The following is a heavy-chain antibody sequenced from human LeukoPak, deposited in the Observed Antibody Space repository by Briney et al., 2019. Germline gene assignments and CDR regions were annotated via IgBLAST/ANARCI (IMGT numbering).Heavy chain of an antibody. J-gene: IGHJ4*02. CDR1: GFTFSSYA. Sequence: PGGSLRLSCAASGFTFSSYAMSWARQAPGKGLEWVSVIYSGGSTYYADSVKGRFSISRDNSKNTVYLQMNSLRAEDTAVYYCARDPLTGGLDYWGQGTLVTVSS. V-gene: IGHV3-66*01. CDR2: IYSGGST. CDR3: ARDPLTGGLDY. D-gene: IGHD1-14*01.